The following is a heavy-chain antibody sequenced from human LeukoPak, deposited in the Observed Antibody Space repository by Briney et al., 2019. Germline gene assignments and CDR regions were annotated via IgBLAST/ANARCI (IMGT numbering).Heavy chain of an antibody. CDR2: ISGSGGST. D-gene: IGHD1-26*01. J-gene: IGHJ4*02. CDR1: GFTFSSYA. V-gene: IGHV3-23*01. CDR3: ARDGGDSGSYFLFDY. Sequence: GGSLRLSCAASGFTFSSYAMSWVRQAPGKGLEWVSAISGSGGSTYYADSVKGRFTISRDNSKNTLYLQMNSLRAEDTAVYYCARDGGDSGSYFLFDYWGQGTLVTVSS.